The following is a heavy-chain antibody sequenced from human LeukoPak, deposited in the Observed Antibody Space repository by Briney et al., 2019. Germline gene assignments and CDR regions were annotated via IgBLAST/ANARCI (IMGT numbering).Heavy chain of an antibody. V-gene: IGHV1-2*02. J-gene: IGHJ6*03. CDR1: GYTFTGYY. Sequence: GASVKVSCKASGYTFTGYYMHWVRQAPGQGLEWTGWINPNSGGTNYAQKFQGRVTMTRDTSISTAYMELSRLRSDDTAVYYCAKVRGIAAAGPYYYYYMDVWGKGTTVTVSS. CDR2: INPNSGGT. D-gene: IGHD6-13*01. CDR3: AKVRGIAAAGPYYYYYMDV.